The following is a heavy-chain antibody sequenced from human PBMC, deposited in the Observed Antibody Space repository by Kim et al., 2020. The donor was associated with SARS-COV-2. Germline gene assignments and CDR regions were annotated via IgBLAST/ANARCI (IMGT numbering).Heavy chain of an antibody. CDR2: IIPIFGTA. CDR3: ARSSRSITMVRGVIWDSEPKYYGMDV. V-gene: IGHV1-69*13. J-gene: IGHJ6*02. Sequence: SVKVSCKASGGTFSSYAISWVRQAPGQGLEWMGGIIPIFGTANYAQKFQGRVTITADESTSTAYMELSSLRSEDTAVYYCARSSRSITMVRGVIWDSEPKYYGMDVWGQGTTVTVSS. D-gene: IGHD3-10*01. CDR1: GGTFSSYA.